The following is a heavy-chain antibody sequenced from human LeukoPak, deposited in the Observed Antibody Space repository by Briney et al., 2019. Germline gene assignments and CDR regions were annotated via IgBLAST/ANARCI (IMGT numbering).Heavy chain of an antibody. V-gene: IGHV4-39*01. D-gene: IGHD5-18*01. J-gene: IGHJ4*02. CDR2: IYYSGNT. Sequence: SETLSLTCTVSGGSISSSSYYWGWIRQPPGKGLEWLGSIYYSGNTYYNPSLKSRVTISVDTSKNQFSLNLSSVTAADTAVYYCARSLTDNVETAMAPAGYWGQGTLVTVSS. CDR3: ARSLTDNVETAMAPAGY. CDR1: GGSISSSSYY.